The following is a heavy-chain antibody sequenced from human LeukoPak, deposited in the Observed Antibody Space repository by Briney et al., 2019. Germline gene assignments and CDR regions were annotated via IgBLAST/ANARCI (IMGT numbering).Heavy chain of an antibody. D-gene: IGHD5-12*01. CDR2: IYYSGST. Sequence: SQTLSLTCTVSGGSLSSGDSYWSWIRQPPGKGLEWIGYIYYSGSTYYNPSLKSRVTISVYTSKYQFSLKLSSVTAADTAVYYGARGLPSDIVATAVRTVEPWGQGTLVTVSS. CDR3: ARGLPSDIVATAVRTVEP. J-gene: IGHJ5*02. V-gene: IGHV4-30-4*01. CDR1: GGSLSSGDSY.